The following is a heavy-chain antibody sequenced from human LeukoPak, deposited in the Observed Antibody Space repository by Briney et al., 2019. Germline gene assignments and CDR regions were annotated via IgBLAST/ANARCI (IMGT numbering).Heavy chain of an antibody. J-gene: IGHJ4*02. D-gene: IGHD3-3*01. CDR1: GFTFSTYS. Sequence: KPGGSLRLSCAASGFTFSTYSMNWVRQAPGKGLEWVSSITSGSSYIYYADSVKGRFTISRDNAKNSLYLQMNSLRAEDTAVYFCARGYDFDYWGQGTLATVSS. V-gene: IGHV3-21*01. CDR3: ARGYDFDY. CDR2: ITSGSSYI.